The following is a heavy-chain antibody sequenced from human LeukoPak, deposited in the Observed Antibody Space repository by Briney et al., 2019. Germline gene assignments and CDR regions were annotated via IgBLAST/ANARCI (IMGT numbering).Heavy chain of an antibody. CDR1: GGSFSGYY. CDR3: ARQLMIDYYYYYYYMDV. D-gene: IGHD3-22*01. Sequence: SETLSLTCAVYGGSFSGYYWSWIRQPPGKGLEWIGEINHSGSTNYNPSLRSRVTISIDTSKNQFSLKLSSVTAADTAVYYCARQLMIDYYYYYYYMDVWGRGTTVTISS. CDR2: INHSGST. J-gene: IGHJ6*03. V-gene: IGHV4-34*01.